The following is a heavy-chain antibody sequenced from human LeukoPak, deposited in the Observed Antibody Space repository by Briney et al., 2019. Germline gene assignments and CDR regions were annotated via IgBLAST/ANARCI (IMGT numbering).Heavy chain of an antibody. Sequence: PGGSLRLSCAASGFTFSSYAMSWVRQAPGKGLEWVSAISGSGGSTYYADSVKGRFTISRDNSKNTLYLQMNSLRAEDTAVYYCAKLGYYDFWSGYYNPTEFDYWGQGTLVTVSS. CDR2: ISGSGGST. D-gene: IGHD3-3*01. J-gene: IGHJ4*02. V-gene: IGHV3-23*01. CDR1: GFTFSSYA. CDR3: AKLGYYDFWSGYYNPTEFDY.